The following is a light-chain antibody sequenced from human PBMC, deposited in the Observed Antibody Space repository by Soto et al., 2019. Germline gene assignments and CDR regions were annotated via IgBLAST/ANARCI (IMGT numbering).Light chain of an antibody. CDR3: QHHNSYSQT. CDR2: GAS. V-gene: IGKV1-5*01. CDR1: QSIRHY. J-gene: IGKJ1*01. Sequence: DIQMTQSPPTLSASVGDRVTITCRASQSIRHYLAWYQQMPGKAPKLLIYGASTLQSGVPSRFSGSGSGTEFTLTISSLQTDDFGTYFCQHHNSYSQTFGPGTKVEIK.